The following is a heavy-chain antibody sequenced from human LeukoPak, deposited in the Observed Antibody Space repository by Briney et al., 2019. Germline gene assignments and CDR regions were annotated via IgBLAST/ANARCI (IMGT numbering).Heavy chain of an antibody. J-gene: IGHJ4*02. V-gene: IGHV4-30-4*01. CDR2: IYYSGST. CDR3: ARQRSGSGSYYFDY. CDR1: GGSISSGDYY. D-gene: IGHD3-10*01. Sequence: PSETLSLTCTVSGGSISSGDYYWSWIRQPPGKGLEWIGYIYYSGSTYYNPSLKSRVTISVDTSKNQFSLKLSSVTAADTAVYYCARQRSGSGSYYFDYWGQGTLVTVSS.